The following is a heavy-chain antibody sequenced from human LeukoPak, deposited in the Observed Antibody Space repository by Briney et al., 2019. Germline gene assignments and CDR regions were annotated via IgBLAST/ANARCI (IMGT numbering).Heavy chain of an antibody. CDR1: GGSISSGGYS. J-gene: IGHJ6*03. CDR2: IYYSGST. CDR3: ARDGYNFHYYYYMDV. Sequence: SETLSLTCAVSGGSISSGGYSWRWIRQPPGKGLEWIGYIYYSGSTYYNPSLKSRVTISVDTSKNQFSLKLSSVTPADTAVYYCARDGYNFHYYYYMDVWGKGTTVTVSS. V-gene: IGHV4-30-4*07. D-gene: IGHD5-24*01.